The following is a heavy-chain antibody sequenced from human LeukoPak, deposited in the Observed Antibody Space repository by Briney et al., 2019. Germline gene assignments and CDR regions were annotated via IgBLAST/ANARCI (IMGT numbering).Heavy chain of an antibody. J-gene: IGHJ4*02. CDR1: GFTLSSYA. CDR2: ISGSGGST. CDR3: AKVDVDTTYFDY. D-gene: IGHD5-18*01. V-gene: IGHV3-23*01. Sequence: GGSLRLSCAASGFTLSSYAMSWVRQAPGKGLEWVSAISGSGGSTYYADSVKGRFTISRDNSKNTLYLQMNSLRAEDTAVYYCAKVDVDTTYFDYWGQGTLVTVSS.